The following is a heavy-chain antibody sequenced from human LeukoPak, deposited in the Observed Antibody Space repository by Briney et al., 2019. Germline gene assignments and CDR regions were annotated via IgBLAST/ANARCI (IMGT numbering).Heavy chain of an antibody. CDR1: GGSFSGYY. V-gene: IGHV4-34*01. D-gene: IGHD3-16*01. Sequence: SETLSLTCAVYGGSFSGYYWSWIRQPPGKGLEWIGEINHSGSTNYNPSLKSRVTISVDTSKNQFSLKLSSVTAADTAVYYCASLRSVALGYYYYYMDVWGKGTTVTISS. CDR3: ASLRSVALGYYYYYMDV. CDR2: INHSGST. J-gene: IGHJ6*03.